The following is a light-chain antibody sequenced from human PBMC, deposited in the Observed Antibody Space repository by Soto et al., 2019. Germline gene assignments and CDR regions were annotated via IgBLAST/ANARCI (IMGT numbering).Light chain of an antibody. Sequence: QSVLTQPPSVSAAPGQKVTIYCSGSSSNSGNNYVFWYQQLPGTAPKLLIYDNNKRPSGIPDRFSGSKSGTSATLGITGLQTGDEADYYCGTWDSSLSGVFGGGTKVTVL. CDR2: DNN. CDR3: GTWDSSLSGV. V-gene: IGLV1-51*01. J-gene: IGLJ2*01. CDR1: SSNSGNNY.